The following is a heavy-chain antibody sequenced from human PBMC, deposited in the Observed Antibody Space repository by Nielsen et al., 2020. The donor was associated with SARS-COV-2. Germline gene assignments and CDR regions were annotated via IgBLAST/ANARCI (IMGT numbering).Heavy chain of an antibody. D-gene: IGHD6-19*01. CDR3: ARGPGVRLSYYYYYMDV. CDR2: FSGDSAGTT. V-gene: IGHV3-23*01. Sequence: GESLKISCAASGFTFSAYAMIWVRQAAGKGLEWVSAFSGDSAGTTYYADSVKGRFTISRDNSKNTLYLQMNSLRAEDTAVYYCARGPGVRLSYYYYYMDVWGKGTTVTVSS. J-gene: IGHJ6*03. CDR1: GFTFSAYA.